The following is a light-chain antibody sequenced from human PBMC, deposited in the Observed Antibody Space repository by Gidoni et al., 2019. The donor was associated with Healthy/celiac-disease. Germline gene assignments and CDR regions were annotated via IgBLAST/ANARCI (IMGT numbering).Light chain of an antibody. CDR2: LGS. Sequence: DIVMTQSPLSLPVTPGEPASISCRSSQSLLHSNGYNYLDWYLQKPGQSPQLLIYLGSNRSSGVPDRCSGRGSGTDFTLKSSRVEAEDVGVYYRMQALQTPITFGQGTRLEIK. V-gene: IGKV2-28*01. CDR3: MQALQTPIT. J-gene: IGKJ5*01. CDR1: QSLLHSNGYNY.